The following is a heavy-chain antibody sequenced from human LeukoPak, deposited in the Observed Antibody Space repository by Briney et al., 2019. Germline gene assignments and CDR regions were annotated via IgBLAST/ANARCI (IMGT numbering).Heavy chain of an antibody. CDR1: GDSISSYY. Sequence: SETLSLTCTVSGDSISSYYWNWIRQPPGKGLEWIGYIYYTGNTNYNPSLKSRVTISVDTSKNQFSLRLSSVTAADTAVYYCARDPHNYDSSGYYKGAFDIWGQGTMVTVSS. V-gene: IGHV4-59*01. CDR2: IYYTGNT. CDR3: ARDPHNYDSSGYYKGAFDI. J-gene: IGHJ3*02. D-gene: IGHD3-22*01.